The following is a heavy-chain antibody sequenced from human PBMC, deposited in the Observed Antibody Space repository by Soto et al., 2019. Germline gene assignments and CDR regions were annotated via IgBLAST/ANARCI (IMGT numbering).Heavy chain of an antibody. CDR1: GGSIIDSGSFY. D-gene: IGHD2-15*01. CDR2: IYYSGST. Sequence: QVQMQESGPGLVKPSQTLYLTCSVSGGSIIDSGSFYWNWIRQHPGKGLEWIGYIYYSGSTYYNRSLKSRATISLDTSKNQVSLKLTSVTAADTAISYCARGEVVASNWFDPWGQGTLVTVSS. V-gene: IGHV4-31*03. CDR3: ARGEVVASNWFDP. J-gene: IGHJ5*02.